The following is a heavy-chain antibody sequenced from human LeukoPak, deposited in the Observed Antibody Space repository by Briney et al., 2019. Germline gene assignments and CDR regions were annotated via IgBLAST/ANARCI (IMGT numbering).Heavy chain of an antibody. CDR1: GGSFSGYY. Sequence: SGTLSLTRAVSGGSFSGYYWSWIRQPAGKGLEWIGEIYHSGSTNYNPSLKSRATISVDTSKNQFSLKLSSVTAADTAVYYCAGGVTYYYDSSGYYFIDYWGQGTLDTVSS. CDR2: IYHSGST. D-gene: IGHD3-22*01. J-gene: IGHJ4*02. CDR3: AGGVTYYYDSSGYYFIDY. V-gene: IGHV4-34*01.